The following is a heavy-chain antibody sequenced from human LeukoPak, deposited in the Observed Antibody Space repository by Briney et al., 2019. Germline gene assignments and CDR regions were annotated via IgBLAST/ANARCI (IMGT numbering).Heavy chain of an antibody. V-gene: IGHV4-4*07. J-gene: IGHJ4*02. CDR3: ARAWPNGDYVFEY. CDR1: GGSISSYH. Sequence: SETLSLTCTVSGGSISSYHWSWIRQPAGKGLEWIGRIYTSGRTNYNPSLKSRVTMSVDTSKNQFSLKLSSVTAADTAVYYCARAWPNGDYVFEYWGQGTLVTVSS. CDR2: IYTSGRT. D-gene: IGHD4-17*01.